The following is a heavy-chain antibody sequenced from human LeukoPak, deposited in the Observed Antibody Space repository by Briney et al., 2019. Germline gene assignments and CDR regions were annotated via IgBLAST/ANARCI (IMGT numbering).Heavy chain of an antibody. Sequence: PGGSLRLSCAASGFTVSSNYMSWVRQAPGRGLEWVSVISGSGGSTYYADSVKGRFTISRDNSKNTLYLQMNSLRAEDTAVYYCAKGGGSYVSYFDYWGQGTLVTVSS. V-gene: IGHV3-23*01. CDR2: ISGSGGST. CDR1: GFTVSSNY. J-gene: IGHJ4*02. CDR3: AKGGGSYVSYFDY. D-gene: IGHD1-26*01.